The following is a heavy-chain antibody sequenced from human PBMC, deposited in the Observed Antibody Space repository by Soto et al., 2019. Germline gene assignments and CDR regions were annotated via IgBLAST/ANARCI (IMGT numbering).Heavy chain of an antibody. D-gene: IGHD3-22*01. CDR2: ISAYNGNT. V-gene: IGHV1-18*01. CDR3: ARDNYYDSSGYYYD. J-gene: IGHJ4*02. CDR1: GYTFTIYG. Sequence: ASVTVSCKSAGYTFTIYGISWVRQAHGQGLEWMGWISAYNGNTNYAQKLQGRVTMTTDTSTSTAHMELRSLRSDDTAVYYCARDNYYDSSGYYYDWGQGTLVTVSS.